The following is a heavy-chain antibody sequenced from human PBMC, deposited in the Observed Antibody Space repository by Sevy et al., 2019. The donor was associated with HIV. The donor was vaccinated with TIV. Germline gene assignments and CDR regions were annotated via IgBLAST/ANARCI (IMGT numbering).Heavy chain of an antibody. CDR2: INHSGST. Sequence: SETLSLTCAVYGGSFSGYYWSWIRQPPGKGLEWIGEINHSGSTNYNPSLKSRVTISVDTSKNQFSLKLSSVTAADTEVYYCARVGKQYYYGSGSYYKGTRYYYGMDVWGQGTTVTVSS. CDR3: ARVGKQYYYGSGSYYKGTRYYYGMDV. D-gene: IGHD3-10*01. V-gene: IGHV4-34*01. CDR1: GGSFSGYY. J-gene: IGHJ6*02.